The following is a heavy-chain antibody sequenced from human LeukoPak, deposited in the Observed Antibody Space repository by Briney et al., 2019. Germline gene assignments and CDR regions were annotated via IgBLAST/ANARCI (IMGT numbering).Heavy chain of an antibody. J-gene: IGHJ6*02. D-gene: IGHD2-15*01. V-gene: IGHV3-23*01. CDR1: GFTFSSDA. CDR2: ISGSGGST. Sequence: GGSLRLSCAASGFTFSSDAMSWVRQVPGKGLEWVSAISGSGGSTYYADSVKGRFTISRDNSKNTLYLQMNSLRAEDTALYYCARDCSGGSCYGGHYYGMDVWGQGTTVTVSS. CDR3: ARDCSGGSCYGGHYYGMDV.